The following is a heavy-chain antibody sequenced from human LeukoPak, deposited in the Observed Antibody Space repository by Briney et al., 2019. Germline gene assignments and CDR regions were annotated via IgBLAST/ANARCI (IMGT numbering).Heavy chain of an antibody. CDR3: ARRRYYGSGSHGDY. CDR2: IYYSGST. V-gene: IGHV4-39*01. D-gene: IGHD3-10*01. CDR1: GGSISSSSYY. Sequence: SETLSLTCTVSGGSISSSSYYWGWIRQPPGKGLEWIGSIYYSGSTYYNPSLKSRVTISVDTSKNQFSLKLSSVTAADTAVYYCARRRYYGSGSHGDYWGQGTLVTVSS. J-gene: IGHJ4*02.